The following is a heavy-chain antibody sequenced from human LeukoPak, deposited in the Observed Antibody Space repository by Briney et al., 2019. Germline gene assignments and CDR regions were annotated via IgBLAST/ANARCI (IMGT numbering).Heavy chain of an antibody. D-gene: IGHD3-16*01. V-gene: IGHV4-59*06. CDR2: IYYSGTT. Sequence: SETLSLTCTVSGGSISSYYWTWIRQYPGKGLEWIGYIYYSGTTYYNPSLQSRVTISGDTSKNQFSLKLSSVTAADTAVYYCARTAGWSYGFDYWGQGTLVTVSS. CDR1: GGSISSYY. CDR3: ARTAGWSYGFDY. J-gene: IGHJ4*02.